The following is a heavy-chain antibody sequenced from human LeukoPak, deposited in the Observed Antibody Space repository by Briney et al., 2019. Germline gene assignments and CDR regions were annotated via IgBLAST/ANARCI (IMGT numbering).Heavy chain of an antibody. CDR1: GFAVSSNH. CDR2: IFNGGST. Sequence: GGSLRLSCAASGFAVSSNHMNWVRQAPGKGLEWVSVIFNGGSTYYADSVKGRFTISRDNSKNTLYLQMNSLRAEDTAVYYCATSIVGLTYDEHFQHWGQGTLVTL. CDR3: ATSIVGLTYDEHFQH. V-gene: IGHV3-53*01. J-gene: IGHJ1*01. D-gene: IGHD1-26*01.